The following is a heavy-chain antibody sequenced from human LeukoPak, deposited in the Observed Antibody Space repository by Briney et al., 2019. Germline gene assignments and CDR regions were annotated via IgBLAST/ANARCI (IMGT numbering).Heavy chain of an antibody. D-gene: IGHD3-22*01. CDR1: GFTFGDYA. Sequence: GGSLRLSCTASGFTFGDYAMSWVRQAPGKGLEWVGFIRSKVYGGTTQYAASVEGRFTISRDDSKSIAYLQMNSLKTEDTAVYYCTRDPIQYYYDSSGYSYFDYWGQGTLVTVSS. CDR3: TRDPIQYYYDSSGYSYFDY. CDR2: IRSKVYGGTT. J-gene: IGHJ4*02. V-gene: IGHV3-49*04.